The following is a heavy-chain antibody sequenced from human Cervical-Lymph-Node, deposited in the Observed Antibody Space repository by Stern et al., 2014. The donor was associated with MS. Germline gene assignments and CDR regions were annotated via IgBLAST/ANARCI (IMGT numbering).Heavy chain of an antibody. CDR3: ARSASIGDY. CDR1: GFTFISYS. Sequence: EVQLVESGGGLVQPGGSLRLSCAASGFTFISYSMNWVRQAPGKGLEWVSYISSGSRSIYYADSVRGRFTISRDNAKNALYLQMNSLRDEDTAVYYCARSASIGDYWAQGTLVTVSS. V-gene: IGHV3-48*02. D-gene: IGHD3-16*01. J-gene: IGHJ4*02. CDR2: ISSGSRSI.